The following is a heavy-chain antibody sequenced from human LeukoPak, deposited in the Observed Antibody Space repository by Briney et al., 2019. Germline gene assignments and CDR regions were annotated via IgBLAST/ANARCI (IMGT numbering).Heavy chain of an antibody. J-gene: IGHJ4*02. V-gene: IGHV4-39*01. D-gene: IGHD3-9*01. CDR3: ARGLKTLYDILTGHYKGVAYFDY. Sequence: PSETLSLTCTVSGGSISDSSYYWGWIRQPPGKGLEWIASIHYSGSTYYNPSFKSRVTISVDTSKNQFSMKLTSVNAADTAVYYCARGLKTLYDILTGHYKGVAYFDYWGQGTLVTVSS. CDR1: GGSISDSSYY. CDR2: IHYSGST.